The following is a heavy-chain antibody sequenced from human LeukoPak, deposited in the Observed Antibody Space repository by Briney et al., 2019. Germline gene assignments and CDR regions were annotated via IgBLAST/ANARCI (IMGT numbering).Heavy chain of an antibody. J-gene: IGHJ5*02. Sequence: PGESLMISCKGSGYSFTSYWIGWVRQMPGKGLEWMGIIYPGDSDTRYSPSFQGQVTISADKSISTAYLQWSSLKASDTAMYYCARRVVGATSENWFDPWGQGTLVTVSS. CDR2: IYPGDSDT. CDR1: GYSFTSYW. V-gene: IGHV5-51*01. D-gene: IGHD1-26*01. CDR3: ARRVVGATSENWFDP.